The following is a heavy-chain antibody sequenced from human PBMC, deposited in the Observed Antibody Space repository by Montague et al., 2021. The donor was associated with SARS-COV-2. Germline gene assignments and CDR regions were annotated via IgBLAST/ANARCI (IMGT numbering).Heavy chain of an antibody. CDR3: ARDTEGYISSWYHDY. J-gene: IGHJ4*02. D-gene: IGHD6-13*01. Sequence: SETLSLTCTVSGGSISSYYWSWIRLPQGKGLERIGYIYYSWSTNYNPSLKSRVTMSVDTSKNQFSLKLSSVTAADTAVYYCARDTEGYISSWYHDYWGQGTLVTVSS. V-gene: IGHV4-59*01. CDR1: GGSISSYY. CDR2: IYYSWST.